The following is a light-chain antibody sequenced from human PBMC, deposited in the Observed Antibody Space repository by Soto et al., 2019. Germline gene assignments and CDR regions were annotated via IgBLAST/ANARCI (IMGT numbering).Light chain of an antibody. Sequence: AIQMTQSPSSLSASVGDRVTITCRASQDIRVGLAWYQQKPGKAPKLLIYDASTLQSGVPSRFSGSGSGTDFTLIISSLQPEDFATYYCLKDYRYQWTFGQGTKVEIK. J-gene: IGKJ1*01. CDR2: DAS. CDR3: LKDYRYQWT. V-gene: IGKV1-6*01. CDR1: QDIRVG.